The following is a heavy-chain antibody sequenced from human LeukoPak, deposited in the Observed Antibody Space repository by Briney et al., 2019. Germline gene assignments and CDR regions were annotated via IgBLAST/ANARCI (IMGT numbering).Heavy chain of an antibody. D-gene: IGHD6-19*01. J-gene: IGHJ4*02. CDR2: IIPIFGTA. Sequence: SVKVSCKASGGIFSSYAISWVRQAPGQGLEWMGGIIPIFGTANYAQKFQGRVTITADESTSTAYMELSSLRSEDTAVYYCARVSPRRSGWRQYYFDYRGQGTLVTVSS. CDR1: GGIFSSYA. V-gene: IGHV1-69*13. CDR3: ARVSPRRSGWRQYYFDY.